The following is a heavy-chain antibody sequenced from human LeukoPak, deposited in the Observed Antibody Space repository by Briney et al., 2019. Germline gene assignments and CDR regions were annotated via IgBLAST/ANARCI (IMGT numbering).Heavy chain of an antibody. J-gene: IGHJ4*02. Sequence: GGSLRLSCAASGFTFSSYGMHWVRQAPGKGLEWVAVISYDGSNKYYADSVKGRFTISRDNSKNTLHLQMNSLRAEDTAVYYCAKDVFHSGSQYYFDYWGQGTLVTVSS. CDR2: ISYDGSNK. V-gene: IGHV3-30*18. CDR1: GFTFSSYG. CDR3: AKDVFHSGSQYYFDY. D-gene: IGHD3-10*01.